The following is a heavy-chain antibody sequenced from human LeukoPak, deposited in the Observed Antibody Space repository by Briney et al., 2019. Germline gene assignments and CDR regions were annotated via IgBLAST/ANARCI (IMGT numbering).Heavy chain of an antibody. CDR2: IKQDGSEK. CDR1: GLTFSSYW. CDR3: AKYTDYGGNCDY. Sequence: GGSLRLSCAASGLTFSSYWMSWVRQAPGKGLEWVANIKQDGSEKYYVDSVKGRLTIPRDNAKNSLYLQMNSLRAEDTAVYYCAKYTDYGGNCDYWGQGTLVTVSS. V-gene: IGHV3-7*03. J-gene: IGHJ4*02. D-gene: IGHD4-23*01.